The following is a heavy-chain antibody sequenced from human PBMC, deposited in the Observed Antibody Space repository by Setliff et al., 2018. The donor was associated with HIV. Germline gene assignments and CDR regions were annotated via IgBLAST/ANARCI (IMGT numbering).Heavy chain of an antibody. CDR2: IYDSGKT. J-gene: IGHJ5*01. D-gene: IGHD3-16*01. CDR1: GGSISSIGYS. CDR3: ARGAINDYVSGRLTCLDT. Sequence: ASETLSLTCAVSGGSISSIGYSWSWIRQPPGEGLEWIGYIYDSGKTKYNPSLKSRVTISEDRSKNQVSLKLSSMTAADTAVYYCARGAINDYVSGRLTCLDTWGQGALVTVSS. V-gene: IGHV4-30-2*01.